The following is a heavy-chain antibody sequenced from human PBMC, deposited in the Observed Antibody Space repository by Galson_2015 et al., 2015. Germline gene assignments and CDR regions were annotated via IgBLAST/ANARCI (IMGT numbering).Heavy chain of an antibody. CDR1: GYTFTGYY. D-gene: IGHD4-11*01. Sequence: SVKVSCKASGYTFTGYYMHWVRQAPGQGLEWMGRINPNSGGTNYAQKFQGRVTMTRDTSISTAYMELSRLRSDDTAVYYCARVFYDYSKNYYYYYGMDVWGQGTTVPVSS. V-gene: IGHV1-2*06. CDR2: INPNSGGT. J-gene: IGHJ6*02. CDR3: ARVFYDYSKNYYYYYGMDV.